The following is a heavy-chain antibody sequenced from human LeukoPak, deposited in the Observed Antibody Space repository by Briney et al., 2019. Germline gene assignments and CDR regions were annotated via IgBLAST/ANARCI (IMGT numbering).Heavy chain of an antibody. D-gene: IGHD3-22*01. CDR2: IKQDGSEK. Sequence: GGSLRLSCAASGFTFSSYWMSWVRQAPGKVLEWVANIKQDGSEKYYVDSVKGRFTISRDNAKNSLYLQMNSLRAEDTAVYYCARDRRNYYDSSGYYDYWGQGTLVTVSS. J-gene: IGHJ4*02. CDR3: ARDRRNYYDSSGYYDY. CDR1: GFTFSSYW. V-gene: IGHV3-7*01.